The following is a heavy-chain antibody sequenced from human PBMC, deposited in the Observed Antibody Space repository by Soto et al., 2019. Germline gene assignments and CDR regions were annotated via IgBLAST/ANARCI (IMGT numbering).Heavy chain of an antibody. CDR2: INHSGST. CDR1: GGSFNGYY. J-gene: IGHJ4*02. Sequence: QVQLQQWGAGLLKPSKTLSLTCAVYGGSFNGYYWTWIRQPPGKGPEWIGDINHSGSTNYNPSLKSRVTISVDTSKNQFSLNLRSVTAADMAVFYCARAPDKYYFDSWGQGTLVTVSS. V-gene: IGHV4-34*01. CDR3: ARAPDKYYFDS.